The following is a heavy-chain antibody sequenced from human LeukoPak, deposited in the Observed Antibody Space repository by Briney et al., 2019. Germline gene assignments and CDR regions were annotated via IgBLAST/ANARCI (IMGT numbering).Heavy chain of an antibody. CDR1: GYTLTELS. CDR3: ATRGLGMTPGAFDI. D-gene: IGHD7-27*01. V-gene: IGHV1-24*01. J-gene: IGHJ3*02. Sequence: GASVTVSCKVSGYTLTELSMHWVRQAPGKGLEWMGGFDPEDGETIYAQKFQGRVTMAEDTSTDTAYMELSSLRSEDTAVYYCATRGLGMTPGAFDIWGQGTMVTVSS. CDR2: FDPEDGET.